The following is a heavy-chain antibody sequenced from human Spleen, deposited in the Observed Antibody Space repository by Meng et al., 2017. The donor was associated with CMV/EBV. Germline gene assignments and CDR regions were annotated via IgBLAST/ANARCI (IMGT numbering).Heavy chain of an antibody. J-gene: IGHJ4*02. CDR3: ARVSGDHYYASYYFDY. CDR1: GGSFSGYY. V-gene: IGHV4-34*01. CDR2: INHSGSN. D-gene: IGHD3-22*01. Sequence: QVERQQWGSGQLKPSETMSLTCAVYGGSFSGYYWSWIRQPPGKGLEWIGEINHSGSNNYNPSLKIPLTMSFSPSLSLFSLPLPSVSAPSPSLSSCARVSGDHYYASYYFDYWGQGTLVTVSS.